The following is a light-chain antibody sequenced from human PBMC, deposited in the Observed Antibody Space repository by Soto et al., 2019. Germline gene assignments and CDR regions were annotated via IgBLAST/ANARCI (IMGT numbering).Light chain of an antibody. CDR2: DAS. J-gene: IGKJ1*01. CDR3: QQYDNWRT. Sequence: EIVLTQSPATLSVSPGESGTLSGRASQSVRSNLAWYQQKPGQAPRLLIYDASTRATGIPARISGSGSGTEFTLTISSLQSEDFAVYYCQQYDNWRTFGQGTKVDI. V-gene: IGKV3-15*01. CDR1: QSVRSN.